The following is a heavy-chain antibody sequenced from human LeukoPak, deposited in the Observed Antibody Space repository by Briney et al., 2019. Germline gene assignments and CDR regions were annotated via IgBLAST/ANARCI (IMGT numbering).Heavy chain of an antibody. J-gene: IGHJ4*02. CDR2: INQDGSEK. CDR1: GFTFSSYW. Sequence: GGSLRLSCAASGFTFSSYWMHWVRQAPGKGLEWVANINQDGSEKYYVDSVRGRFTISRDNAKNSLYLQMNSLRAEDTTVYYCVRAIGANVSYWGQGTLVTVSS. V-gene: IGHV3-7*03. CDR3: VRAIGANVSY. D-gene: IGHD3-10*01.